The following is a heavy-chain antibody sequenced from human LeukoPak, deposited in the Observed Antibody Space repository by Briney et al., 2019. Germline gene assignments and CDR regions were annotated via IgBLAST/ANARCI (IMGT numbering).Heavy chain of an antibody. CDR2: INPNSGGT. CDR3: SRGGYSDNGY. Sequence: ASVKVSCKASGGTFSSYAISWVRQAPGQGLEWLGWINPNSGGTNYAQKFQGRVTMTRDTSISTAYMELSSLTSDDTAVYYCSRGGYSDNGYWGQGTLVTVSS. D-gene: IGHD4-17*01. J-gene: IGHJ4*02. V-gene: IGHV1-2*02. CDR1: GGTFSSYA.